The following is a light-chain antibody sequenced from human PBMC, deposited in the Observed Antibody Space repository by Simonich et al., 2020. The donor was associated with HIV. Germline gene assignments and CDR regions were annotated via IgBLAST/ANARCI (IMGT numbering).Light chain of an antibody. Sequence: QSALTQPASVSGSPGQSITISCTGTSSDVGKYNLVSWYQKHPGKAPKVMIYEGNKRPSGVSNRFSGSSSGNTASLTISGLQAEDEADYYCCSYAGSSTFWVFGGGTKLTVL. V-gene: IGLV2-23*01. CDR3: CSYAGSSTFWV. CDR1: SSDVGKYNL. CDR2: EGN. J-gene: IGLJ3*02.